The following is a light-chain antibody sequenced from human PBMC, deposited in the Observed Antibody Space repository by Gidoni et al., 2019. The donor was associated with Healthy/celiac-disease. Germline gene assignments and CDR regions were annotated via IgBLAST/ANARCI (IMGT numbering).Light chain of an antibody. CDR3: MQSTQFPLS. J-gene: IGKJ4*01. CDR2: KIS. V-gene: IGKV2-24*01. CDR1: QSLLHRDGHTY. Sequence: DIVMTQTPLPSPVTLGQPASLSCRSSQSLLHRDGHTYLNWLQQRPGQPPRLLIYKISNRLSRVPDRFSGSGAGTDFTLRISRVEAEDVGVYFCMQSTQFPLSFGGGTKVEIK.